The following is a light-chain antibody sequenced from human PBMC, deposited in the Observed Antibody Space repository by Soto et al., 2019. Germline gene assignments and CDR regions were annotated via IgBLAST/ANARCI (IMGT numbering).Light chain of an antibody. CDR3: LQDYNYPFT. CDR1: QALSNY. CDR2: SAS. J-gene: IGKJ2*01. V-gene: IGKV1-6*01. Sequence: IQLTQSPSVLSASVGDTVTITCRASQALSNYLAWYQQKPGKAPDLLIYSASTLQSGVPSRFSGSGSATDFTLTISSLQPEDSAAYYCLQDYNYPFTFGQGTKVDIK.